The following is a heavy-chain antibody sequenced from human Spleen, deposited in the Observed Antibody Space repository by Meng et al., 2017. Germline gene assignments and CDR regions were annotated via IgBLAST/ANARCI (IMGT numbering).Heavy chain of an antibody. V-gene: IGHV4-61*01. D-gene: IGHD6-6*01. CDR2: FFYSGST. CDR1: GDSVKSDSSY. CDR3: ARERRIATRPLDY. J-gene: IGHJ4*02. Sequence: GSLRLSCTVSGDSVKSDSSYWTWIRRPPGKGLEWIGQFFYSGSTNYNPSLRDRVSISGDTSKNQFSLKLSPVLAADTAVYYCARERRIATRPLDYWGQGTLVTVSS.